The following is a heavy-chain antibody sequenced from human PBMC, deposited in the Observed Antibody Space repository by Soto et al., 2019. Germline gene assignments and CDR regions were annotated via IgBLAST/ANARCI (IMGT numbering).Heavy chain of an antibody. CDR3: ARLPFFCSGGACNHNFYGLDV. CDR2: IFYSGST. Sequence: SETLSLTCTVSGGSISSGDFYWTWIRQPPGKGLEWIGHIFYSGSTYYNPSLKSRIAISVDTSRNQFSLKVNSVTAADKAVYYCARLPFFCSGGACNHNFYGLDVWGQGTTVTVS. CDR1: GGSISSGDFY. J-gene: IGHJ6*02. D-gene: IGHD2-15*01. V-gene: IGHV4-30-4*01.